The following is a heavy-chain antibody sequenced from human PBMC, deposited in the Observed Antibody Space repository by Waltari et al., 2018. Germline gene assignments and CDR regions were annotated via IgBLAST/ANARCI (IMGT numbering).Heavy chain of an antibody. CDR2: IYHSGST. D-gene: IGHD3-22*01. V-gene: IGHV4-38-2*02. CDR1: GYSISSGYY. J-gene: IGHJ3*02. Sequence: QVQLQESGPGLVKPSETLSLTCTVSGYSISSGYYWGWIRQHPGKGLEWIGSIYHSGSTYYNPSLKSRVTISVDTSKNQFSLKLSSVTAADTAVYYCARVKIEADAAFDIWGQGTMVTVSS. CDR3: ARVKIEADAAFDI.